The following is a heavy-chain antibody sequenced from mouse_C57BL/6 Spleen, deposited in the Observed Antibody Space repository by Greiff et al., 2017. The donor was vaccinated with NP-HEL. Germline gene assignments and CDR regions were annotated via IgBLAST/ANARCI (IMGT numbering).Heavy chain of an antibody. CDR2: ISYDGSN. CDR3: AREKRYDYDVGYYFDY. D-gene: IGHD2-4*01. Sequence: EVQLQESGPGLVKPSQSLSLTCSVTGYSITSGYYWNWIRQFPGNKLEWMGYISYDGSNNYNPSLKNRISITRDTSKNQFFLKLNSVTTEDTATYYCAREKRYDYDVGYYFDYWGQGTTLTVSS. V-gene: IGHV3-6*01. J-gene: IGHJ2*01. CDR1: GYSITSGYY.